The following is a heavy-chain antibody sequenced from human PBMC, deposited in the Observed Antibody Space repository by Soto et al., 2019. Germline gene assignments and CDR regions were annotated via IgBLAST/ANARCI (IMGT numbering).Heavy chain of an antibody. CDR1: GFTFSRYG. Sequence: LRLSCTASGFTFSRYGIHWVRQAPGKGLEWVAVISYDGSNKYYADSVKGRFTISRDNSKNTLYLQMNSLRAEDTAVYYCAKGGGSYYDFDYWGQGTLVTVSS. J-gene: IGHJ4*02. CDR2: ISYDGSNK. CDR3: AKGGGSYYDFDY. D-gene: IGHD1-26*01. V-gene: IGHV3-30*18.